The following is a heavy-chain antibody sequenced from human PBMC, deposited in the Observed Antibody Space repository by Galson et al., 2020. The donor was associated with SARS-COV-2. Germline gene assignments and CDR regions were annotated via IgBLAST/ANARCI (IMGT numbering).Heavy chain of an antibody. J-gene: IGHJ6*02. Sequence: SETLSLTCAVSGFSVRRGHFWGWIRQPPGKGLEWIGNFYQDGTSYYNPSLKSRVSISIDTSTNVFSLRLRSVTASDTAVYYCARHAAECSRGVSTHHYFAAMDVWGQGTTVVVSS. CDR1: GFSVRRGHF. CDR3: ARHAAECSRGVSTHHYFAAMDV. CDR2: FYQDGTS. V-gene: IGHV4-38-2*01. D-gene: IGHD2-8*02.